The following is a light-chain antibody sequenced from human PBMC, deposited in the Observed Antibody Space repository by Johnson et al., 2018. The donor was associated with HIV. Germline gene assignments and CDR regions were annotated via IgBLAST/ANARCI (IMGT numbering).Light chain of an antibody. CDR2: DNN. CDR1: SSNIGNNY. Sequence: QSVLTQPPSVSAAPGQKVTISCSGSSSNIGNNYVSWYQQLPGTAPKLLIYDNNKLPSGIPDRFSGSKSGTSATLGITGLQTGDEADYYCGTWDSSLSALYVFGTGTKVTVL. V-gene: IGLV1-51*01. J-gene: IGLJ1*01. CDR3: GTWDSSLSALYV.